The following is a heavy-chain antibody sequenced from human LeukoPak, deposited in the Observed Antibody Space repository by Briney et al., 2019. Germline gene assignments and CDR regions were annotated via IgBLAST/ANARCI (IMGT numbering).Heavy chain of an antibody. V-gene: IGHV4-39*07. D-gene: IGHD5-18*01. CDR1: GGSISSSSYY. CDR2: IYYSGST. Sequence: RTSETLSLTCTVSGGSISSSSYYWGWIRQPPGKGLEWIGSIYYSGSTYYNPSLKSRVTISVDTSKNQFSLKLSSVTAADTAVYYCARESGGIQLWSNDYWGQGTLVTVSS. J-gene: IGHJ4*02. CDR3: ARESGGIQLWSNDY.